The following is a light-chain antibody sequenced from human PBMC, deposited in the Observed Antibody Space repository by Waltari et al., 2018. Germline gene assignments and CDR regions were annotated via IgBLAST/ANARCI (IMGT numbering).Light chain of an antibody. V-gene: IGLV2-8*01. CDR3: SSYAGGNDVG. CDR2: EVS. Sequence: QSALTQPPSASGSPGQSVTISCTGTSTDVGVYNYVSWYQQLPGKAPKLIISEVSKRPSGVPDRVAGSKSGTTASLTVSGLQAEDEGYYYCSSYAGGNDVGFGGGTKLTVL. J-gene: IGLJ2*01. CDR1: STDVGVYNY.